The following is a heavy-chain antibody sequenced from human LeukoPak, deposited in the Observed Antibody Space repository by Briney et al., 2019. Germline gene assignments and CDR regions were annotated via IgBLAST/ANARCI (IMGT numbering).Heavy chain of an antibody. D-gene: IGHD1-26*01. V-gene: IGHV3-73*01. CDR3: KTEGRAGDTPFDH. J-gene: IGHJ4*02. Sequence: PGGSLRLSCAASGFTFSGSTMHWVRQPSGKVLEWVGLIRSKVNNYATAYSASVKGRFTTSRDDSKNTAYLQMNSLKTEDTAVYYCKTEGRAGDTPFDHWGQGTLVTVSS. CDR2: IRSKVNNYAT. CDR1: GFTFSGST.